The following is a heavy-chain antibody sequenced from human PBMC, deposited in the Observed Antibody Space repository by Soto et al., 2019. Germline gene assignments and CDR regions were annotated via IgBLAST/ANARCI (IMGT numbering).Heavy chain of an antibody. CDR3: ASQTHSSSWYGHYYYYGMDV. J-gene: IGHJ6*02. V-gene: IGHV5-51*01. CDR1: GYSFTSYW. CDR2: IYPGDSDT. D-gene: IGHD6-13*01. Sequence: GESLKISCKGSGYSFTSYWIGWVRQMPGKGLEWMGIIYPGDSDTRYSPSFQGQVTISADKSISTAYLQWSSLKASDTAMYYCASQTHSSSWYGHYYYYGMDVWGQGTTVTVSS.